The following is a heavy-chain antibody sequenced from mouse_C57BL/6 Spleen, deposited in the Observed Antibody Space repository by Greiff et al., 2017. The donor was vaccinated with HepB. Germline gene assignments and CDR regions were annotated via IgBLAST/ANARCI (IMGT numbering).Heavy chain of an antibody. CDR3: ALGGAYSNYYFDY. CDR2: IYPGSGST. Sequence: VQLQQSGAELVKPGASVKMSCKASGYTFTSYWITWVKQRPGHGLEWIGDIYPGSGSTNYNEKFKSKATLTVDTSSSTAYMQLSSLTSEDSAVYYCALGGAYSNYYFDYWGQGTTLTVSS. J-gene: IGHJ2*01. D-gene: IGHD2-5*01. CDR1: GYTFTSYW. V-gene: IGHV1-55*01.